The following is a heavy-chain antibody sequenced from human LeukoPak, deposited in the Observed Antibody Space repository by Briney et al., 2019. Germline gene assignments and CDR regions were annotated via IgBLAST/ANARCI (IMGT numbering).Heavy chain of an antibody. D-gene: IGHD1-26*01. CDR1: GFTFSSYT. CDR2: ISSTSDYT. CDR3: GDATSDY. Sequence: PGGSLRLSCAASGFTFSSYTMNWVRQAPGKGLEWVSSISSTSDYTYYADSVKGRFTISRDNAKNSLFLQMNSLRAEDTAVYYCGDATSDYWGQGTLVTVSS. J-gene: IGHJ4*02. V-gene: IGHV3-21*01.